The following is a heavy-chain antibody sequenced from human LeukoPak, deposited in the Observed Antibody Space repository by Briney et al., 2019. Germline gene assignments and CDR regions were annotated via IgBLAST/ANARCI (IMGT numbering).Heavy chain of an antibody. Sequence: PGGSLRLSCAASGFTVSSNYMSWVRQAPGKGLEWVSVIYSGGSTYYTDSVKGRFTISRDNSKNTLYLQMNSLRAEDTAVYYCARVGSVWTFDIWGQGTMVTVSS. CDR3: ARVGSVWTFDI. J-gene: IGHJ3*02. D-gene: IGHD5/OR15-5a*01. CDR1: GFTVSSNY. V-gene: IGHV3-53*01. CDR2: IYSGGST.